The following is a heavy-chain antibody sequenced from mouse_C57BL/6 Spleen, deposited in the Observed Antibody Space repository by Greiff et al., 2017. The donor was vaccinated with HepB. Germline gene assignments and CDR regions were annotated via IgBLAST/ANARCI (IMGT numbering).Heavy chain of an antibody. D-gene: IGHD1-1*01. V-gene: IGHV1-22*01. CDR3: ATEGYYYCSSLAWFAY. CDR2: INPNNGGT. Sequence: EVQLQQSGPELVKPGASVKMSCKASGYTFTDYNMHWVKQSHGKSLEWIGYINPNNGGTSYNQKFKGKATLTVNKSSSTAYMELSSLTSEDSAVYYCATEGYYYCSSLAWFAYWGQGTLVTVSA. J-gene: IGHJ3*01. CDR1: GYTFTDYN.